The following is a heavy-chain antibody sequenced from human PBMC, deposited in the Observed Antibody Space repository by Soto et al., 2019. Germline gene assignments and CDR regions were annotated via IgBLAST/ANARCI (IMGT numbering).Heavy chain of an antibody. CDR3: ARVLLWFGELLSPYYYYGMDV. D-gene: IGHD3-10*01. Sequence: SETLSLTCAVYGGSFSGYYWSWIRQPPGKGLEWIGEINHSGSTNYNPSLKSRVTISVDTSKNQFSLKLSSVTAADTAVYYCARVLLWFGELLSPYYYYGMDVWGQGTTVTVSS. CDR1: GGSFSGYY. V-gene: IGHV4-34*01. CDR2: INHSGST. J-gene: IGHJ6*02.